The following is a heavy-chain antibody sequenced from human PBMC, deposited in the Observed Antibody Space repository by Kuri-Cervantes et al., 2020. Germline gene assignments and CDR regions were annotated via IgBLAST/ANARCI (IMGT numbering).Heavy chain of an antibody. CDR2: INPNSGNT. D-gene: IGHD6-19*01. V-gene: IGHV1-8*02. Sequence: ASVKVSCKASGYTFTGYYMHWVRQAPGQGLEWMGWINPNSGNTGYAQKFQGRVTMTRNTSISTAYMELSSLRSEDTAVYYCARRYSSGWSFDYWGQGTLVTVSS. J-gene: IGHJ4*02. CDR3: ARRYSSGWSFDY. CDR1: GYTFTGYY.